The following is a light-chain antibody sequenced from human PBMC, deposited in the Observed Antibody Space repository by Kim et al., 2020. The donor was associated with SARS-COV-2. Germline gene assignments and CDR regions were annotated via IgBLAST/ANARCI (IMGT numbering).Light chain of an antibody. Sequence: EIVMTQSPATLSVSPGEGATLSCRASQSVSSNLAWYQQKRGQPPRLLIYGASTRAPGIPARFSGSGSGTEFTLTISSLQSEDFAVYYCQQYNGWPPYTFGQGTKLEI. CDR1: QSVSSN. J-gene: IGKJ2*01. CDR2: GAS. V-gene: IGKV3-15*01. CDR3: QQYNGWPPYT.